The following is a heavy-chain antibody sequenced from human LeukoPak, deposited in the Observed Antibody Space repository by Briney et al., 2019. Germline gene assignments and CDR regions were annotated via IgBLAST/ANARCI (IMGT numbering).Heavy chain of an antibody. CDR1: GYTFTGYY. J-gene: IGHJ5*02. D-gene: IGHD2-15*01. Sequence: ASVKVSCKASGYTFTGYYMHWVRQAPGQGLEWMGWINPNSGDTNYAQKFQGRVTMTRDTSISTAYMELRSLRSDDTAVYYCARDLYCSGGSCPGEDNWFDPWGQGTLVTVSS. CDR2: INPNSGDT. V-gene: IGHV1-2*02. CDR3: ARDLYCSGGSCPGEDNWFDP.